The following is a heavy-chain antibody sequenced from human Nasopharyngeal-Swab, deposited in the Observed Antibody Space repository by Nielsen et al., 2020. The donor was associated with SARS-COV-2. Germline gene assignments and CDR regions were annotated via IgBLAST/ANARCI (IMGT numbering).Heavy chain of an antibody. Sequence: WIRQPPGKGQEWVAVIWYDGSNKYYTDSVKGRFTISRDNSKNTLYLQMNSLRAEDTAVYYCARDSPYSSGWNYYYYYYYMDVWGKGTTVTVSS. CDR3: ARDSPYSSGWNYYYYYYYMDV. V-gene: IGHV3-33*01. J-gene: IGHJ6*03. CDR2: IWYDGSNK. D-gene: IGHD6-19*01.